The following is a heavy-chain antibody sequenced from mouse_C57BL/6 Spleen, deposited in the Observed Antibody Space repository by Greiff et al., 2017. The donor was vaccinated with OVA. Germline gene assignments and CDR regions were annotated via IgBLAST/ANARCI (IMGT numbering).Heavy chain of an antibody. CDR1: GYTFTTYP. J-gene: IGHJ3*01. D-gene: IGHD2-4*01. V-gene: IGHV1-47*01. CDR2: FHPYNDDT. CDR3: ALYDYDGAWFAY. Sequence: QVQLQQSGAELVKPGASVKMSCKASGYTFTTYPIEWMKQNHGKSLEWIGNFHPYNDDTKYNEKFKGKATLTADKSSSTAYMQLSSLTSEDSAVYFCALYDYDGAWFAYWGQGTLVTVSA.